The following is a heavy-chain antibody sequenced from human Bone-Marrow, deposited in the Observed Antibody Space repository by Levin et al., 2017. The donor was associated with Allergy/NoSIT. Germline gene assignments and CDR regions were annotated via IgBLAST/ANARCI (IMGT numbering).Heavy chain of an antibody. CDR2: IYYSGST. V-gene: IGHV4-39*01. J-gene: IGHJ3*02. CDR1: GGSISSSSYY. CDR3: ASPLWFGELLITWPHDAFDI. Sequence: SETLSLTCTVSGGSISSSSYYWGWIRQPPGKGLEWIGSIYYSGSTYYNPSLKSRVTISVDTSKNQFSLKLSSVTAADTAVYYCASPLWFGELLITWPHDAFDIWGQGTMVTVSS. D-gene: IGHD3-10*01.